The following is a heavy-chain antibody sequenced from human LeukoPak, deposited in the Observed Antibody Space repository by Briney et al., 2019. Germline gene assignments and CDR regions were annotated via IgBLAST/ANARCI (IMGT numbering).Heavy chain of an antibody. D-gene: IGHD4-11*01. CDR1: GGSISSYY. J-gene: IGHJ5*02. CDR2: IYYSGST. Sequence: SETLSLTCTVSGGSISSYYWSWIRQPPGKGLEWIGYIYYSGSTNYNPSLKSRVTISVDTSKNQFSLKLSSVTAADTAVYYCARDYSNSATGFDPWGQGTLVTVSS. V-gene: IGHV4-59*01. CDR3: ARDYSNSATGFDP.